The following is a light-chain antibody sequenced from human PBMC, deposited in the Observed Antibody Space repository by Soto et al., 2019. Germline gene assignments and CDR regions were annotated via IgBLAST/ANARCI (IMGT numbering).Light chain of an antibody. J-gene: IGKJ2*01. CDR3: QQYNTWVRGT. Sequence: EIVLTQSPGTLSLSPGERATLSCRASQSVSVNSLAWYQQKGGQAPRLLIYAASTRATGVPDRFSGTGSGTDFALTISRLEPEDSATYFCQQYNTWVRGTFGQGTKLEIK. CDR1: QSVSVNS. V-gene: IGKV3-20*01. CDR2: AAS.